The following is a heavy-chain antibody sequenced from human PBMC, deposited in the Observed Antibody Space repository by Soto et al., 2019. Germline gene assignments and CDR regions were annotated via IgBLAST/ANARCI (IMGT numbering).Heavy chain of an antibody. D-gene: IGHD3-3*01. J-gene: IGHJ4*02. CDR2: IYYRGNA. Sequence: QLQLQESGPGLVKPSETLSLTCSVSDDSINSDKYYWGWIRQPPGKGLEWIGSIYYRGNAYYNQSPQTRVTISLNKSKGQFSLKLNCVTAADSAVYFCARLEGLATISYYFDFWGPGALVTVSS. V-gene: IGHV4-39*01. CDR1: DDSINSDKYY. CDR3: ARLEGLATISYYFDF.